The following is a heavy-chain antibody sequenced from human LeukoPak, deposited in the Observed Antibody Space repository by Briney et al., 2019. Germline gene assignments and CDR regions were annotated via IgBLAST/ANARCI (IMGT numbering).Heavy chain of an antibody. D-gene: IGHD4-17*01. CDR2: IIPIFGTA. CDR3: ARDGGDDYGDLLI. V-gene: IGHV1-69*05. CDR1: GGTFSSYA. J-gene: IGHJ3*02. Sequence: SVKVSCKASGGTFSSYAISWVRQAPGQGLEWMGGIIPIFGTANYAQEFQGRVTITTDESTSTAYMELSSLRSEDTAVYYCARDGGDDYGDLLIWGQGTMVTVSS.